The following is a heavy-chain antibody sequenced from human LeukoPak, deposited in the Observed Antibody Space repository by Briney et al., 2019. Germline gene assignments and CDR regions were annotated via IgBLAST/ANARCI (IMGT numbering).Heavy chain of an antibody. J-gene: IGHJ4*02. CDR1: GFTFRSYS. CDR3: ARGSSSTGAFDI. D-gene: IGHD5/OR15-5a*01. Sequence: MPGGSLRLSCAASGFTFRSYSMNWIRQAPGKGLEWVSSISSSSSYIYYADSVKGRFTISRDNAKNSLYLQVNSLRAEDTAVYYCARGSSSTGAFDIWGQGTLVTVSS. CDR2: ISSSSSYI. V-gene: IGHV3-21*06.